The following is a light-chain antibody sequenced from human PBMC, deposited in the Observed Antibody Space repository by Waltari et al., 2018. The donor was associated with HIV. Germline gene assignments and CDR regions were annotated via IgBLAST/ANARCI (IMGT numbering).Light chain of an antibody. V-gene: IGLV2-23*01. J-gene: IGLJ2*01. CDR2: EGS. CDR3: CSYAGSSTLEV. CDR1: SRDVGRYNL. Sequence: QSALTQPASASGSPGQSLPISCTGTSRDVGRYNLVSWYQQHPGKAPQPMVYEGSKRPSGVSNRFSGSKSGNTASLTISGLQAEDGADYYCCSYAGSSTLEVFGGGTKLTVL.